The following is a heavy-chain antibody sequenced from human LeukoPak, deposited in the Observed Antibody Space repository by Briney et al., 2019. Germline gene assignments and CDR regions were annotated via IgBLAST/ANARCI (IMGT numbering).Heavy chain of an antibody. Sequence: ASVTVSCKASGYTFTGYYMHWVRQAPGQGLEWMGWINRNSGGTNYAQKFQGRVTMTRDTSISTAYMELSRLRSDDTAVYYCARVAYSSSAVHWFDPWGQGTLVTVFS. CDR1: GYTFTGYY. V-gene: IGHV1-2*02. D-gene: IGHD6-6*01. J-gene: IGHJ5*02. CDR3: ARVAYSSSAVHWFDP. CDR2: INRNSGGT.